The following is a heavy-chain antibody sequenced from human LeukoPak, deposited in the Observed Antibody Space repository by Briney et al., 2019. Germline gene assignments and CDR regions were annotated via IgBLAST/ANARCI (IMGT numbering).Heavy chain of an antibody. CDR2: IWEDGTNI. J-gene: IGHJ4*02. CDR1: GFTFTNSG. CDR3: ARLGYNSGWYEN. V-gene: IGHV3-33*08. Sequence: GGSLRLSCAASGFTFTNSGMTWVRQAQGKGLEWVAVIWEDGTNIRYADSVKGRFTISRDNSKNTLYLPMNRLPAEDTAVYYCARLGYNSGWYENWGQGTLVTVSS. D-gene: IGHD6-19*01.